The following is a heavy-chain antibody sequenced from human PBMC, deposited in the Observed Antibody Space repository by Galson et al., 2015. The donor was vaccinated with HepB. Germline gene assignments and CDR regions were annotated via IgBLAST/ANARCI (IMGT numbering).Heavy chain of an antibody. CDR2: ISAYNGNT. D-gene: IGHD3-3*01. CDR1: GYTFTSYG. V-gene: IGHV1-18*04. J-gene: IGHJ6*02. CDR3: ARDRYYDFWSGPKNNPYYYYYGMDV. Sequence: SVKVSCKASGYTFTSYGISWGRQAPGQGLEWMGWISAYNGNTNYAQKLQGRVTMTTDTSTSTAYMELRSLRSDDTAVYYCARDRYYDFWSGPKNNPYYYYYGMDVWGQGTTVTVSS.